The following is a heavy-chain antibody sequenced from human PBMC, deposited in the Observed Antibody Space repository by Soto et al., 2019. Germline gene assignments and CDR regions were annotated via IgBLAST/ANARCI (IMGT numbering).Heavy chain of an antibody. CDR2: ILPIFNKT. D-gene: IGHD3-3*01. CDR1: GGTFSTYA. Sequence: QVQLVQSGADVKKPGSSVRVSCKASGGTFSTYAINWVRQAPGHGLEWMGVILPIFNKTHYAQKFQGRVTIIADKSTSTSYMELSSLRSEDTAVYYCARDGVQFLYKNYGDTWGEGTLVTVSS. J-gene: IGHJ5*02. CDR3: ARDGVQFLYKNYGDT. V-gene: IGHV1-69*06.